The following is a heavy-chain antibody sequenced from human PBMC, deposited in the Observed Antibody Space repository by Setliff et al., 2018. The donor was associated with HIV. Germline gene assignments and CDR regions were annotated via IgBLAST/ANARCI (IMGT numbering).Heavy chain of an antibody. CDR3: VRGHCNSDKCWYTWFDP. Sequence: RASVKVSCKASGYTFTSYGISWVRQAPGQGLEWMGWIGSYSGYTIYAQKFQDRLTMTTGTSTTTASMELRSLRSDDTAVYYCVRGHCNSDKCWYTWFDPWGQGTLVTVSS. CDR2: IGSYSGYT. J-gene: IGHJ5*02. CDR1: GYTFTSYG. D-gene: IGHD2-2*01. V-gene: IGHV1-18*01.